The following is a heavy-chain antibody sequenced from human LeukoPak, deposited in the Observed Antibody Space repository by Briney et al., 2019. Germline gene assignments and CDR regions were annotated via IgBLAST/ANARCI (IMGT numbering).Heavy chain of an antibody. CDR1: GGTFSSYA. D-gene: IGHD5-12*01. J-gene: IGHJ4*02. CDR2: IIPILGIA. Sequence: ASVKVSCKASGGTFSSYAISWVRQAPGQGLEWMGRIIPILGIANYAQKFQGRVTITADKSTSTAYMELSSLRSEDTAVYYCASVLSGNDSPFDYWGQGTLVTVSS. V-gene: IGHV1-69*04. CDR3: ASVLSGNDSPFDY.